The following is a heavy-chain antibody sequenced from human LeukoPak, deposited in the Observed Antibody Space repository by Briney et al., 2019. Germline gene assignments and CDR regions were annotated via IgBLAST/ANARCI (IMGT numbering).Heavy chain of an antibody. CDR2: ISWNSGSI. V-gene: IGHV3-9*01. J-gene: IGHJ4*02. Sequence: GGSLRLSCAASGFTFDDYAMHWVQQAPGKGLEWVSGISWNSGSIGYADSVKGRFTISRDNAKNSLYLQTNSLRAEDTALYYCAKAVGYSGSREYYFDYWGQGTLVTVSS. CDR1: GFTFDDYA. CDR3: AKAVGYSGSREYYFDY. D-gene: IGHD1-26*01.